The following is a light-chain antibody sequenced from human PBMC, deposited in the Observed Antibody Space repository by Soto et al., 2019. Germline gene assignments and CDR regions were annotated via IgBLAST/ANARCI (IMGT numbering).Light chain of an antibody. Sequence: EIVLTQSPGTLSLSPGGRATLSFRASQSVSSSYLAWYQQKPGQCPRLLIHGASSRATGIPDRFSGSGSGTDFTLTINRLEPEDFAVYYCHQYGISPPVTFGQGTRLEIK. CDR1: QSVSSSY. CDR2: GAS. V-gene: IGKV3-20*01. J-gene: IGKJ5*01. CDR3: HQYGISPPVT.